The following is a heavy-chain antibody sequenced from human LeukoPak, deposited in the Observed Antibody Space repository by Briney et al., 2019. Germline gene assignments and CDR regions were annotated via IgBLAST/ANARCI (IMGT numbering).Heavy chain of an antibody. CDR3: ARGPGYSSSWYGGYYGMDV. CDR2: IYYSGST. D-gene: IGHD6-13*01. J-gene: IGHJ6*02. V-gene: IGHV4-59*01. Sequence: PSETLSLTCTVSVGSISSYYWSWIRQPPGKGLEWIGYIYYSGSTIYNTSLKRRVTISVETSKNPFSLKLSSVTAADTAVYYCARGPGYSSSWYGGYYGMDVWGQGTTVTV. CDR1: VGSISSYY.